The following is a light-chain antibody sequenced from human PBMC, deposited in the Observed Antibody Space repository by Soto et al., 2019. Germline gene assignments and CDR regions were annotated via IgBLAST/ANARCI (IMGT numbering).Light chain of an antibody. J-gene: IGLJ1*01. CDR1: DSNVGRNV. V-gene: IGLV1-47*01. Sequence: QSVLTQPPSASGTPGQRVTISCSGSDSNVGRNVVYWYQQLPGTAPKLLVYRSDQRPSGVPDRFSGSKSDTSASLAISGLRPEDEADYYCAACDDSLSGHYVFGTGTKVTVL. CDR2: RSD. CDR3: AACDDSLSGHYV.